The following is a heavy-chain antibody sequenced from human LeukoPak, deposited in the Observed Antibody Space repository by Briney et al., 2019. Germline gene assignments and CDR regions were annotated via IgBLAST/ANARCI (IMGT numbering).Heavy chain of an antibody. D-gene: IGHD3-10*01. CDR2: VNAGNGNT. CDR1: GYTFTSYA. Sequence: ASVKVSCKASGYTFTSYAMHWVRQAPGQRLEWMGWVNAGNGNTKYSQKFQGRVTITRDTSASTAYMELSSLRSEDTAVYYCARDRGMARGLLRGVWVNWFDPWGQGTLVTVSS. J-gene: IGHJ5*02. V-gene: IGHV1-3*01. CDR3: ARDRGMARGLLRGVWVNWFDP.